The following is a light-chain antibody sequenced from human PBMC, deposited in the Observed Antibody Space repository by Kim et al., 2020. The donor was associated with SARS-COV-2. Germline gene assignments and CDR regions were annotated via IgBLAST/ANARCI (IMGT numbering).Light chain of an antibody. Sequence: PGRVSTPSCRASHDVDFSLAWYQQTPGQAPRLLIYDAAIRAAGIPDRFSGSGSGTDFTLTIDSLAPEDFAIYYCQQRGSWPPALTFGGGTKVDIK. J-gene: IGKJ4*01. CDR3: QQRGSWPPALT. CDR2: DAA. CDR1: HDVDFS. V-gene: IGKV3-11*01.